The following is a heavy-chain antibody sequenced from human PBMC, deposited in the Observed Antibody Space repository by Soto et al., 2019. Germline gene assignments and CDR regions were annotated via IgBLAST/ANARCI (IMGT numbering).Heavy chain of an antibody. CDR1: GFTFSDYA. D-gene: IGHD1-1*01. V-gene: IGHV3-33*03. CDR2: IWHDGINE. J-gene: IGHJ4*02. Sequence: QERLVESGGGVVQPGRSLRLSCAVSGFTFSDYAMHWVRQAPGKGLEWVALIWHDGINEFYADSVKGRFTISRDISNTTLYLQMNSLSPEATAVYYCTKSRGHAYKWGLGLAQWGQGLLVTVSS. CDR3: TKSRGHAYKWGLGLAQ.